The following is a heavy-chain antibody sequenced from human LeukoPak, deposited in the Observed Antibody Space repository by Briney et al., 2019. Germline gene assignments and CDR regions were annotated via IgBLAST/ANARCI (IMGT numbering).Heavy chain of an antibody. Sequence: ASVKVSCKASGYTFTSHGISWVRQAPGQGLEWMGWISAYNGNTNYAQKLQGRVTITTDTSTSTAYMELRSLRSDDTAVYYCARDDWNDRAFDIWGQGTMVTVSS. V-gene: IGHV1-18*01. D-gene: IGHD1-1*01. CDR2: ISAYNGNT. J-gene: IGHJ3*02. CDR3: ARDDWNDRAFDI. CDR1: GYTFTSHG.